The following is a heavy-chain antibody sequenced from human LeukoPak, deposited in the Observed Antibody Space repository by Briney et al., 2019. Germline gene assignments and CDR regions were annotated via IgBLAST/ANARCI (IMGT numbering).Heavy chain of an antibody. Sequence: GASVKVSFKASGCTFSSYAISWVRQAPGQGLEWVGRINPILGIANYAQKFQGRVTITADKSTSTAYMELSSLRSEDTAVYYCASSRGHYYDSSGYHGVNYWGQGTLVTVSS. D-gene: IGHD3-22*01. CDR3: ASSRGHYYDSSGYHGVNY. CDR1: GCTFSSYA. CDR2: INPILGIA. J-gene: IGHJ4*02. V-gene: IGHV1-69*04.